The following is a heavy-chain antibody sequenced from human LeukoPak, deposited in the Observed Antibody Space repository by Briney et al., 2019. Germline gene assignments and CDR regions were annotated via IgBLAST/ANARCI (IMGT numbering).Heavy chain of an antibody. CDR3: ARESLRWLQFSRSGFNAFDT. V-gene: IGHV4-38-2*02. CDR1: GYSISTSYY. CDR2: IYHSGNT. D-gene: IGHD5-24*01. Sequence: SETLSLTCTVSGYSISTSYYWGWIRQPPGKGLEWIGSIYHSGNTYYNPSLKSRVTISVDTSKNQFSLKLNSVTAADTAVYYCARESLRWLQFSRSGFNAFDTWGQGTMVTVSS. J-gene: IGHJ3*02.